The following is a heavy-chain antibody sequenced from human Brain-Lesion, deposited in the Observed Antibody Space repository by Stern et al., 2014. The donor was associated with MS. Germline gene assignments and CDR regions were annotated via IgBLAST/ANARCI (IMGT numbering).Heavy chain of an antibody. V-gene: IGHV1-45*02. J-gene: IGHJ4*02. CDR2: ITPFTGNT. CDR3: AEGGSYGFVY. CDR1: GNTFTNRY. Sequence: QMQLVQSGAEGKKTGSSVKVSCQASGNTFTNRYLHWVRQAPGQALEWMGWITPFTGNTNYAQNFQDRVTITMDRSMSTAYMDLSSLRSDDTAIYFCAEGGSYGFVYWGQGTLVTVSS. D-gene: IGHD4-17*01.